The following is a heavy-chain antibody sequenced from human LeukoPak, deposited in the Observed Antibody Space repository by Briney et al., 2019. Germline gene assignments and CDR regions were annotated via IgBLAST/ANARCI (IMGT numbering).Heavy chain of an antibody. CDR1: GYTFTSYD. CDR3: ARVGYSYGLGYYMDV. J-gene: IGHJ6*03. Sequence: GASVKVSCKASGYTFTSYDINWVRQATGQGLEWMGWMNHNSGNTDYAQKFQGRVTITRNTSISTAYMELSSLRSEDTAVYYCARVGYSYGLGYYMDVWGKGTTVTVSS. D-gene: IGHD5-18*01. V-gene: IGHV1-8*03. CDR2: MNHNSGNT.